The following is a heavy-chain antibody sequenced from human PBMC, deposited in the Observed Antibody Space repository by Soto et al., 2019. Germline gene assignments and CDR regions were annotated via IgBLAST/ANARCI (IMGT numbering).Heavy chain of an antibody. CDR1: RPRLSNNDVL. CDR3: VRHSTRSARSGHFDS. Sequence: SLTGTACRPRLSNNDVLWRWVRKPQGKALEWIGSIYFGGNTYYSPSLESRVTISADTSKNQISLKLTSVTAAHTAVYYCVRHSTRSARSGHFDSWGHG. CDR2: IYFGGNT. V-gene: IGHV4-39*01. D-gene: IGHD3-22*01. J-gene: IGHJ4*01.